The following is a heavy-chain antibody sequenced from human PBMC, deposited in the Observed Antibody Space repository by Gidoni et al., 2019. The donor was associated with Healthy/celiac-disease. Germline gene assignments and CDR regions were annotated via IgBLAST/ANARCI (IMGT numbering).Heavy chain of an antibody. D-gene: IGHD6-19*01. CDR3: ARAKQGQWLVLPDYYYYMDV. CDR1: GFPLRSSP. CDR2: ISYDGSNK. V-gene: IGHV3-30-3*01. Sequence: QVQLVASGGCVVQPGRSLRPPCSASGFPLRSSPIHWVRQASGKGLEWVAVISYDGSNKYYADSVKGRFTISRDNSKNTLYLQMNSLRAEDTAVYYCARAKQGQWLVLPDYYYYMDVWGKGTTVTVSS. J-gene: IGHJ6*03.